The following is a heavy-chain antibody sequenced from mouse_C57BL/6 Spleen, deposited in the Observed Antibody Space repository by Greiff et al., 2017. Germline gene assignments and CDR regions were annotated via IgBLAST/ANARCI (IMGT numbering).Heavy chain of an antibody. CDR3: AGGDYDYFDY. V-gene: IGHV1-81*01. CDR2: IYPRSGNT. D-gene: IGHD2-4*01. J-gene: IGHJ2*01. CDR1: GYTFTSYG. Sequence: VKLMESGAELARPGASVKLSCKASGYTFTSYGISWVKQRTGQGLEWIGEIYPRSGNTYYNEKFKGKATLTADKSSSTAYMELRSLTSEDSAVYFCAGGDYDYFDYWGQGTTLTVSS.